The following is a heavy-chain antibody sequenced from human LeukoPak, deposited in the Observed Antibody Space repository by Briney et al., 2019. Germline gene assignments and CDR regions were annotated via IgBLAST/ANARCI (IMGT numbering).Heavy chain of an antibody. CDR2: ISGSGGST. CDR3: AKDDAPYWRWLQLRGAFDI. D-gene: IGHD5-24*01. V-gene: IGHV3-23*01. CDR1: GFTFSSYG. J-gene: IGHJ3*02. Sequence: PGGSLRLSCAASGFTFSSYGMSWVRQAPGKGLEWVSAISGSGGSTYYADSVKGRFTISRDNSKNTLYLQMNSLRAEDTAVYYCAKDDAPYWRWLQLRGAFDIWGQGTMVTVSS.